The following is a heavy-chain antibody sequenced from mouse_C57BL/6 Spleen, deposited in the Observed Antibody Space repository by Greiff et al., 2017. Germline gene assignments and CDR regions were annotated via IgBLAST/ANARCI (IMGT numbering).Heavy chain of an antibody. J-gene: IGHJ4*01. CDR1: GFSLTSYA. CDR3: ARKRGYDYDGNYYAMDY. D-gene: IGHD2-4*01. CDR2: IWTGGGT. V-gene: IGHV2-9-1*01. Sequence: QVQLKESGPGLVAPSQSLSITCTVSGFSLTSYAISWVRQPTGKGLEWLGVIWTGGGTNYNSALKSRLSISKDNSKSQVFLKMNSLQTDDTARYYCARKRGYDYDGNYYAMDYWGQGTSVTVSS.